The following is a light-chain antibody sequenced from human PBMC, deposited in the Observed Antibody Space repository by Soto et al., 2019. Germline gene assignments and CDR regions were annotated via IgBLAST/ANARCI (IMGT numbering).Light chain of an antibody. Sequence: DIQLTQSPSFLSASVGDRVTIACRASQGISNYLTWYQQKPGKVPKLLIYAASTLQPGVPSRFSGSGSGTDFTLTISSLQPEDFATYYCQKYSSALWTFGQGTKVEIK. CDR1: QGISNY. CDR3: QKYSSALWT. J-gene: IGKJ1*01. CDR2: AAS. V-gene: IGKV1-27*01.